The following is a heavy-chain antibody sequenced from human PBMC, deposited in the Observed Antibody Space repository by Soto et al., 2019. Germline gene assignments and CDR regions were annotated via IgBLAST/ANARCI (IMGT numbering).Heavy chain of an antibody. Sequence: PGGSPRLSFAASGFTFSSYTMHWVRQAPGKGLEWVALISYDGSNKDYADSVKGRFTISRDNSRNTLFPQMNSLRAEDTAVYYCARDYYKFYDSSGYYRSPAYWGQGTLVTVSS. J-gene: IGHJ4*02. CDR3: ARDYYKFYDSSGYYRSPAY. CDR1: GFTFSSYT. CDR2: ISYDGSNK. V-gene: IGHV3-30-3*01. D-gene: IGHD3-22*01.